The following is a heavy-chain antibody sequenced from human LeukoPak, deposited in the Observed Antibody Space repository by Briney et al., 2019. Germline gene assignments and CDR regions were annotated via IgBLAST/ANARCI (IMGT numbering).Heavy chain of an antibody. CDR3: ARGRSAYYYDSSGRRPDAFDI. J-gene: IGHJ3*02. CDR1: GGSFSGYY. CDR2: INHSGST. Sequence: SETLYLTCAVYGGSFSGYYWSWIRQPPGKGLEWIGEINHSGSTNYNPSLKSRVTISVDTSKNQFSLKLNSVTAADTAVYYCARGRSAYYYDSSGRRPDAFDIWGQGTMVTVSS. V-gene: IGHV4-34*01. D-gene: IGHD3-22*01.